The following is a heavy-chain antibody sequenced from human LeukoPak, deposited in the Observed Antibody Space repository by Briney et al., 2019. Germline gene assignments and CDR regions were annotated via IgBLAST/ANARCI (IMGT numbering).Heavy chain of an antibody. D-gene: IGHD3-10*01. CDR1: GYTFTSYG. J-gene: IGHJ5*02. V-gene: IGHV1-18*01. CDR2: ISAYNGNT. CDR3: ARDPSMVRGVIGWFDP. Sequence: ASVKVSCKASGYTFTSYGISWARLAPGQGLEWMGWISAYNGNTNYAQKLQGRVTMTTDTSTSTACMELRSLRSDDTAVYYCARDPSMVRGVIGWFDPWGQGTLVTVSS.